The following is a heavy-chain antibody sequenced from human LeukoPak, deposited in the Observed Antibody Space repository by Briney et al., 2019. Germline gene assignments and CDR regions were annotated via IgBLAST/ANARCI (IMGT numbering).Heavy chain of an antibody. V-gene: IGHV3-72*01. J-gene: IGHJ4*02. CDR1: GFTFSDHH. CDR2: GPARNKPNSCSP. Sequence: GGSLGLSCEGSGFTFSDHHMDWVRQAPGMGLEWVGRGPARNKPNSCSPQYAASVRGRFTISRDDSKNSLYLQINSLRTEDTAMYYCTRVLTTDRGWYTFEFWGQGVLVTVSS. D-gene: IGHD6-19*01. CDR3: TRVLTTDRGWYTFEF.